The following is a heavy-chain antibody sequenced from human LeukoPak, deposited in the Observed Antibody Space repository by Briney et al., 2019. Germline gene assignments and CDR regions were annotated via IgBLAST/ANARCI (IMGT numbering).Heavy chain of an antibody. CDR2: IYYSGST. Sequence: SETLSLTRTVSGGSLSSYYWSWIRQPPGEGLEWIGYIYYSGSTTHTPPLKSRVTISVDTSKNQFSLKLSSVTAADTAVYYCARAVVKFWYFDLWGRGTLVTVSS. CDR1: GGSLSSYY. V-gene: IGHV4-59*01. D-gene: IGHD3-22*01. CDR3: ARAVVKFWYFDL. J-gene: IGHJ2*01.